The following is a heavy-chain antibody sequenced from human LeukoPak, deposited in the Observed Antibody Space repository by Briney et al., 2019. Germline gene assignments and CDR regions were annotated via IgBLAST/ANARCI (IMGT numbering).Heavy chain of an antibody. J-gene: IGHJ5*02. V-gene: IGHV4-39*07. CDR2: VFYTGST. Sequence: SETLSLTCTVSGASINDNNYYWGWIRQPPGKGLEWIGSVFYTGSTYYNPSLKSRVTISVDTSKNQFSLKLSSVTAADTAVYYCAREEVRFGVVIRLGWFDPWGQGTLVTVSS. CDR3: AREEVRFGVVIRLGWFDP. CDR1: GASINDNNYY. D-gene: IGHD3-3*01.